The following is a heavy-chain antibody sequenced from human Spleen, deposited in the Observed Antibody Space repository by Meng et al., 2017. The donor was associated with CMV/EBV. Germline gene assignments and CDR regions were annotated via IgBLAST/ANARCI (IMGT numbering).Heavy chain of an antibody. CDR3: AKDFSLNQFTTWAFDI. V-gene: IGHV3-23*01. CDR2: ISGSGGST. D-gene: IGHD1-14*01. J-gene: IGHJ3*02. CDR1: GFTFSSYA. Sequence: GESLKISCAASGFTFSSYAMSWVRQAPGKGLEWVSAISGSGGSTYYADSVKGRFTISRDNSKNTLYLQMNSLRAEDTAVYYCAKDFSLNQFTTWAFDIWGQGTMVT.